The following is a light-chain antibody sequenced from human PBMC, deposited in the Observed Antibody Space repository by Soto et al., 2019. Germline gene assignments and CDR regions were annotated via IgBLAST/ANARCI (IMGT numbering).Light chain of an antibody. J-gene: IGKJ1*01. V-gene: IGKV1-5*01. CDR2: DAS. Sequence: IRMTHSPSTLSASVCDIVTITCRASHNIERWMAWYQQKPGKAPSLLIFDASTLHSGVPSRFSGSGSGTDFTLTISSLQPEDFATDYCQKYNSAPPTFAQGAKVDIK. CDR3: QKYNSAPPT. CDR1: HNIERW.